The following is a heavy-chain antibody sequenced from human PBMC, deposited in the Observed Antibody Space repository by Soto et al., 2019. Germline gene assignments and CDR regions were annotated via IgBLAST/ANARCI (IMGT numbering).Heavy chain of an antibody. Sequence: SETLSLTCTVSGGSISDFYWSWIRRPAGKGLEWIGHIYSRGTSNSNPSFESRVTMSVDTSKNQFFLNLRFVTAADTAVYYCAREGYKSFHYGMDVWGQGTRVTVSS. CDR2: IYSRGTS. CDR1: GGSISDFY. J-gene: IGHJ6*02. V-gene: IGHV4-4*07. D-gene: IGHD5-12*01. CDR3: AREGYKSFHYGMDV.